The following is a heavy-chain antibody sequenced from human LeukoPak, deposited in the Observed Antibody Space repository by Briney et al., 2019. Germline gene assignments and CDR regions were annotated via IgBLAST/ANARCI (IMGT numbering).Heavy chain of an antibody. J-gene: IGHJ4*02. CDR3: ARSQVGLYTVTTGRYYFDY. V-gene: IGHV4-31*03. Sequence: SETLSLTCTVSGGSISRGGYYWSWIRQHPGKGLEWIAYIHYAGSTNYNPSLKSRVTISVDTSRNQFSLKLSSVTAADTAVYYCARSQVGLYTVTTGRYYFDYWGQGTLVTVSS. CDR1: GGSISRGGYY. D-gene: IGHD4-17*01. CDR2: IHYAGST.